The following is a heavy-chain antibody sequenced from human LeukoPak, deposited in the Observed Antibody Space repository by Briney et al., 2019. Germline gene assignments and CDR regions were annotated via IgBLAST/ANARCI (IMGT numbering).Heavy chain of an antibody. Sequence: GASVKVSCKASGYTFTSYYMHWVRQAPGQGLEWMGIINPSGGSTSYAQKFQGRVTMTRDTFTSTVYMELSSLRSEDTAVYYCARDPARIAAAAPPKYYFDYWGQGTLVTVSS. CDR3: ARDPARIAAAAPPKYYFDY. J-gene: IGHJ4*02. CDR2: INPSGGST. V-gene: IGHV1-46*01. D-gene: IGHD6-13*01. CDR1: GYTFTSYY.